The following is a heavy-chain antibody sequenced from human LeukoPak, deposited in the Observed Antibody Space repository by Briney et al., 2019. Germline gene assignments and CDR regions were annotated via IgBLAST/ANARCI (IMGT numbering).Heavy chain of an antibody. D-gene: IGHD2-8*01. CDR3: AREGKLMGCFGGLGFNY. Sequence: SETLSLTCTASGGSISSYYWSWIRQPPGKGLEWIGNIYYSGSTIYNPSLQSRVTMSVDTSKNQFSLNLTSVTAADTAVYYCAREGKLMGCFGGLGFNYWGQGILVTVSS. CDR1: GGSISSYY. CDR2: IYYSGST. V-gene: IGHV4-59*01. J-gene: IGHJ4*02.